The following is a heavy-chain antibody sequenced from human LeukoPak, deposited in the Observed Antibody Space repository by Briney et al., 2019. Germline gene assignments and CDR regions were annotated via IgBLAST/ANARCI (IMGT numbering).Heavy chain of an antibody. J-gene: IGHJ1*01. V-gene: IGHV1-18*01. CDR2: ISAYNGNT. Sequence: GASVKVSCKASGYTFTNYGISWVRQAPGQGPEWMGWISAYNGNTNYAQTLQGRVTMTTDTSASTAYMELRSLRSDDTAVYYCARETLYYYDSSGYYFQYFQHWGQGTLVTVSS. CDR1: GYTFTNYG. CDR3: ARETLYYYDSSGYYFQYFQH. D-gene: IGHD3-22*01.